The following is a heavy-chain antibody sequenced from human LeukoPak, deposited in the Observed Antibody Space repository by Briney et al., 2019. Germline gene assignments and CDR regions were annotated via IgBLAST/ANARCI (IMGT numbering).Heavy chain of an antibody. CDR3: ARGQSYYYDSRLLDY. CDR2: ISYDGSNK. Sequence: PGRSLRLSCAASGFTFSSYAMHWVRQAPGKGLEWVAVISYDGSNKYYADSVKGRFTISRDNSKNTLYLQMNSLRAEDTAVYYCARGQSYYYDSRLLDYWGQGTLVTVSS. CDR1: GFTFSSYA. V-gene: IGHV3-30-3*01. D-gene: IGHD3-22*01. J-gene: IGHJ4*02.